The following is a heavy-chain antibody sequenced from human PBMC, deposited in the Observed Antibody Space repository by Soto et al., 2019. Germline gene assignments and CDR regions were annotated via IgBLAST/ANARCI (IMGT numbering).Heavy chain of an antibody. V-gene: IGHV1-18*01. CDR1: GYTFTSYG. CDR2: ISAHNGNK. Sequence: QVQLVQSGAEVKKPGASVKVSCKASGYTFTSYGISWVRQAPGQGLEWMGWISAHNGNKKYAQKLQGRVTMTTDTATGTAYMELRSLRSDDPAVYSCAREPSYFDYWGQGTLVTVSS. J-gene: IGHJ4*02. CDR3: AREPSYFDY.